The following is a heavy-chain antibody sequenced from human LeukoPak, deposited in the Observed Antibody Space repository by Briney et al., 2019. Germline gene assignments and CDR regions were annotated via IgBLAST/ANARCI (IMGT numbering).Heavy chain of an antibody. CDR2: VSRSGDST. CDR1: GFTTNNHG. J-gene: IGHJ2*01. Sequence: GGSLRLSSAASGFTTNNHGRTWGRRAPGRGVEGGSGVSRSGDSTYSVDSVKGGYAISRDNSQNTLYLQMNSLRVEDTAVYYCARGRSSNWYFDLWGRGTLVTVSS. V-gene: IGHV3-23*01. CDR3: ARGRSSNWYFDL. D-gene: IGHD2/OR15-2a*01.